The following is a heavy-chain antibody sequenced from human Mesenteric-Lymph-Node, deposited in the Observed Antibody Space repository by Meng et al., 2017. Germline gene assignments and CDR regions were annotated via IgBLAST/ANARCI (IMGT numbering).Heavy chain of an antibody. CDR3: ARDSYYDILTGYSGNWFDP. Sequence: ASVKVSCKASGYIFTSFGISWLRQAPGQGLEWMGRISANNGNTNYAQKFQGRVTMTRDTSISTAYMELSRLRSDDTAVYYCARDSYYDILTGYSGNWFDPWGQGTLVTVSS. CDR1: GYIFTSFG. CDR2: ISANNGNT. V-gene: IGHV1-18*01. J-gene: IGHJ5*02. D-gene: IGHD3-9*01.